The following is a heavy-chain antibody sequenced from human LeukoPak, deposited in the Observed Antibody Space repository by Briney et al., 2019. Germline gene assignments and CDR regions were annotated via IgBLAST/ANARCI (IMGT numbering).Heavy chain of an antibody. CDR1: GFTFSSYA. D-gene: IGHD6-13*01. CDR3: ARIEAIAAAGMYYYYGMDV. V-gene: IGHV3-30-3*01. CDR2: ISYDGSNK. Sequence: GGSLRLSCAASGFTFSSYAMHWVRQAPGKGLEWVAVISYDGSNKYYADSVKGRFTISRDNSKNTLYLQMNSLRAEDTAVYYCARIEAIAAAGMYYYYGMDVWGQGTTVTVSS. J-gene: IGHJ6*02.